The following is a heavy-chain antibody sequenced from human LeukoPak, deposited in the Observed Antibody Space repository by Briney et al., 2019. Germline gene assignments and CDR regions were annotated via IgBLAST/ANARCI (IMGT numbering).Heavy chain of an antibody. V-gene: IGHV3-23*01. CDR2: ISGSAGST. CDR1: GFSFSSYA. CDR3: ARGGGYDGVYFDY. D-gene: IGHD6-19*01. J-gene: IGHJ4*02. Sequence: SGGSLRLSCAASGFSFSSYAMSWVRQAPGKGLEWVSAISGSAGSTYSADSVKGRFTISRDNSKNTLYLQMNSLRAEDAAVYYCARGGGYDGVYFDYWGQGTLVTVPS.